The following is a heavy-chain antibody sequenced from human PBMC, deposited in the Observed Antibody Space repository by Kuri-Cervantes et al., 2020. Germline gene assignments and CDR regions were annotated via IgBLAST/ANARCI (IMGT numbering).Heavy chain of an antibody. CDR2: IWYDGSNK. CDR1: GFTFDDYG. Sequence: GESLKISCAASGFTFDDYGMSWVRQAPGKGLEWVAVIWYDGSNKYYADSVKGRFTISRDNSKNTLYLQMNSLRAEDTAVYYRARDVVGVSFDIWGQGTMVTVSS. D-gene: IGHD3-10*01. J-gene: IGHJ3*02. CDR3: ARDVVGVSFDI. V-gene: IGHV3-33*08.